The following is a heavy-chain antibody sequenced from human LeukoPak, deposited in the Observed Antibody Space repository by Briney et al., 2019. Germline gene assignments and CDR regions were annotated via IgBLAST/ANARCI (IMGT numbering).Heavy chain of an antibody. Sequence: SETLSLTCTVSGGSISSGGYYWSWIRQPPGKELEWIGSIHYSGSPYYNPSLKSRVTTSVDTSKNQFSQKLSSVTAADTAVYYCARVGSDYDSSAYTDAFDIWGRGTMVTVSS. J-gene: IGHJ3*02. CDR3: ARVGSDYDSSAYTDAFDI. CDR2: IHYSGSP. V-gene: IGHV4-39*07. CDR1: GGSISSGGYY. D-gene: IGHD3-22*01.